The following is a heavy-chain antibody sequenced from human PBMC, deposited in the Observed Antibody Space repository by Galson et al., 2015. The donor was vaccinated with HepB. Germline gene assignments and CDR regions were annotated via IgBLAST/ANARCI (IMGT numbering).Heavy chain of an antibody. CDR3: AKEIEYSSSSPYYYGMDV. J-gene: IGHJ6*02. Sequence: SLRLSCAASGFTFSSYGMHWVRQAPGKGLEWVAVISYDGSNKYYADSVKGRFTISRDNSKNTLYLQMNSLRAEDTAVYYCAKEIEYSSSSPYYYGMDVWGQGTTVTVSS. D-gene: IGHD6-6*01. CDR2: ISYDGSNK. CDR1: GFTFSSYG. V-gene: IGHV3-30*18.